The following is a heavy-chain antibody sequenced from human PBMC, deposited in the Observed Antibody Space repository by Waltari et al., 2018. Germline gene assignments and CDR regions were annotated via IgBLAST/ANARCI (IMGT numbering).Heavy chain of an antibody. Sequence: QVQLVQSGAEVKKPGASVKVSCKVSGYTLTELSMHWVRQAPGKGLEWMGGVDPEEGETIYVQKFQGRVTRTEDTSTDTAYMELSSLRSEDTAVYYCATELRQLTGTILYWGQGTLVTVSS. D-gene: IGHD1-7*01. J-gene: IGHJ4*02. CDR2: VDPEEGET. CDR1: GYTLTELS. V-gene: IGHV1-24*01. CDR3: ATELRQLTGTILY.